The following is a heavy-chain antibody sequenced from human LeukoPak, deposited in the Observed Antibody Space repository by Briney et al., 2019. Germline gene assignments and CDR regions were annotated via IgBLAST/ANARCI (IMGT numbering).Heavy chain of an antibody. D-gene: IGHD3-10*01. CDR3: ARLPEQDYYGSGFIDD. V-gene: IGHV4-61*02. J-gene: IGHJ4*02. Sequence: QASETLSLTCTVSGGSISSGSYYWSWIRQPAGKGLEWIGRIYTSGSTNYNPSLKSRVTISVDTSKNQFSLKLSSVTAADTAVYYCARLPEQDYYGSGFIDDWGQGTLVTVSS. CDR1: GGSISSGSYY. CDR2: IYTSGST.